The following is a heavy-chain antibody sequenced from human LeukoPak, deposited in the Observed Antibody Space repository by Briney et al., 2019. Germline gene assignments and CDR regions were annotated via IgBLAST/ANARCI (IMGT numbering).Heavy chain of an antibody. D-gene: IGHD3-3*01. CDR3: VREYYYDFPQ. J-gene: IGHJ4*02. Sequence: GGSLRLSCAASGFTFSDHYMDWVRQAPGKGLEWVGRSRAKIDSYTTEYAASVKGRFTISRDESENTLYLHMNSLKTEDTAVYYCVREYYYDFPQWGQGTLVTVS. V-gene: IGHV3-72*01. CDR2: SRAKIDSYTT. CDR1: GFTFSDHY.